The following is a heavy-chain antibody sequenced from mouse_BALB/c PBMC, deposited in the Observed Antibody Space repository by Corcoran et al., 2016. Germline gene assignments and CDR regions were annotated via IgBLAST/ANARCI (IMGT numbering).Heavy chain of an antibody. CDR3: ARWELLRLGFAY. CDR1: GYTFTNYG. Sequence: QIQLVQSGPELKKPGETVKISCKASGYTFTNYGMNWVKQAPGKGLKWMGWINTYTGEPTYADDFKGRFAFSLETSASTAYLQIYNLKNEDMATYFCARWELLRLGFAYWGQGTLVTVSA. V-gene: IGHV9-1*02. J-gene: IGHJ3*01. D-gene: IGHD1-2*01. CDR2: INTYTGEP.